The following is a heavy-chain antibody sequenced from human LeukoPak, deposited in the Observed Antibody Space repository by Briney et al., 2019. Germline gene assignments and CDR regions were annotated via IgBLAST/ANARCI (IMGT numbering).Heavy chain of an antibody. CDR2: IRNKGKSYST. CDR3: ASLAAG. CDR1: GFTFSGHY. Sequence: GGSLRLSCAVSGFTFSGHYMEWFRQAPGKGLEWVCRIRNKGKSYSTEYAASVKGRFTISRDDSKNTLWLQMNSLKSEDTAVYYCASLAAGWGQGTLVTVSS. J-gene: IGHJ4*02. V-gene: IGHV3-72*01.